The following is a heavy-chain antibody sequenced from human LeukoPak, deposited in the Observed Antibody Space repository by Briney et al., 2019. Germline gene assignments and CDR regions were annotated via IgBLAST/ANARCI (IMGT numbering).Heavy chain of an antibody. Sequence: GGSLRLSCAASGFSFPSYAMGWVRQAPGKGLEYVSGICGSGHCTAYADSVKGRFTISRENSNNTLYLQMKSLRAEDTALYYCAKGHCSSTSCYFEGGPWGQGTLVTVSS. V-gene: IGHV3-23*01. CDR2: ICGSGHCT. CDR1: GFSFPSYA. D-gene: IGHD2-2*01. CDR3: AKGHCSSTSCYFEGGP. J-gene: IGHJ5*02.